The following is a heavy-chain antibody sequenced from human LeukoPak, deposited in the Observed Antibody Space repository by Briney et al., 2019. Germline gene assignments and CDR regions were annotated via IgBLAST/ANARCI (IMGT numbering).Heavy chain of an antibody. CDR3: AIHYGDYVQAPYFDY. J-gene: IGHJ4*02. Sequence: LTGGSLRLSCAASGFTFSSYAMSWVRQAPGKGLEWVSAISGSGGSTYYADSVKGRFTISRDNSKNTLYLQMNSLRAEDTAVYYCAIHYGDYVQAPYFDYWGQGTLVTVSS. CDR1: GFTFSSYA. CDR2: ISGSGGST. V-gene: IGHV3-23*01. D-gene: IGHD4-17*01.